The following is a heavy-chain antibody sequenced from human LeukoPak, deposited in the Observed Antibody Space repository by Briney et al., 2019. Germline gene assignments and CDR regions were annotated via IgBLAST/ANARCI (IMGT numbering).Heavy chain of an antibody. Sequence: GSLRLSCAASGFTFSNYGMHWVRQAPGKGLEWVAVIWYDGTKKYYADSVKGRLTISRDNSKNTLYLEMNSLRAKDTAVYYCARDRAVRYFDYWGQGTLVTVSS. CDR2: IWYDGTKK. V-gene: IGHV3-33*01. CDR3: ARDRAVRYFDY. J-gene: IGHJ4*02. CDR1: GFTFSNYG.